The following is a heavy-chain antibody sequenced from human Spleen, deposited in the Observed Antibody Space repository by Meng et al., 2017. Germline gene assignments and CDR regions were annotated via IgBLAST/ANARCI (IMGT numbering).Heavy chain of an antibody. CDR3: VRENWKSTIDY. CDR2: IYYSGST. J-gene: IGHJ4*02. V-gene: IGHV4-30-4*01. D-gene: IGHD1-1*01. CDR1: GGSISGGDYY. Sequence: QVQLQESGPGLVKPSQTLSLPCTVFGGSISGGDYYWSWIRQPPGKGLEWIGYIYYSGSTYYNPSLKSRLTILLDTSKKQFSLRLTSVTAADTAVYYCVRENWKSTIDYSGQGTLVTVSS.